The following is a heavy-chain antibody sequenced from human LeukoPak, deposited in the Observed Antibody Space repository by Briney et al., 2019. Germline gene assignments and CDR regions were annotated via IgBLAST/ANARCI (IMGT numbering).Heavy chain of an antibody. D-gene: IGHD2-8*01. CDR3: ARHAPLYCTNGVCYYFDY. CDR1: GGSISSYY. Sequence: KTSETLSLTCTVSGGSISSYYWSWIRQPPGKGLEWIGYVYYSGSTNYNPSLKSRVTISVDTSKNQFSLKLSSVTAADTAVYYCARHAPLYCTNGVCYYFDYWGQGTLVTVSS. J-gene: IGHJ4*02. CDR2: VYYSGST. V-gene: IGHV4-59*08.